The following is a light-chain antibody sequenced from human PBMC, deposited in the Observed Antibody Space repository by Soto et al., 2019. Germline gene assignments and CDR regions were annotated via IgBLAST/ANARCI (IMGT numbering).Light chain of an antibody. CDR1: QSVLYSSNNKNY. CDR2: WAS. Sequence: DIVMTQSPDSLAVSLGERATINCKSSQSVLYSSNNKNYLAWYQQKPGQPPKLVIYWASTRESGVPDRISGSGSGTDFTLTIDSLQAEDVAVYYCQQYYTSPLTSGGGTKVEIK. CDR3: QQYYTSPLT. J-gene: IGKJ4*01. V-gene: IGKV4-1*01.